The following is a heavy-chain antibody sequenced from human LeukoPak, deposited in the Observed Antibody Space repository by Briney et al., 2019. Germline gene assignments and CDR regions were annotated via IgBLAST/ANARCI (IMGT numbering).Heavy chain of an antibody. J-gene: IGHJ4*02. V-gene: IGHV1-69*05. CDR3: ARGRSYDILTGYYSPMAYYFDY. CDR1: GGTFSSYA. D-gene: IGHD3-9*01. CDR2: IIPIFGTA. Sequence: SVKVSCQASGGTFSSYAISWVRQAPGQGLEWMGGIIPIFGTANYAQKFQGRVTITTDESTSTAYMELSSLRSEDTAVYYCARGRSYDILTGYYSPMAYYFDYWGQGTLVTVSS.